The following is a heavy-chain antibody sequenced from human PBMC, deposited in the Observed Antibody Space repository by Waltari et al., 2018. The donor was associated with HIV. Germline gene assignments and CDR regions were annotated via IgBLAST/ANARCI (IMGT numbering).Heavy chain of an antibody. J-gene: IGHJ4*02. CDR2: IKQDGSEK. CDR1: GVTFSRYW. Sequence: EVQLVESGGGLVQPGGSLRLSCAASGVTFSRYWMSWVRQAPGKGLEWGANIKQDGSEKYYVDSVNGRFTISRDNAENSLYLQMNSLRAEDTAVYYCARGGFYGSGSKVNWGQGTLVTVSS. CDR3: ARGGFYGSGSKVN. D-gene: IGHD3-10*01. V-gene: IGHV3-7*04.